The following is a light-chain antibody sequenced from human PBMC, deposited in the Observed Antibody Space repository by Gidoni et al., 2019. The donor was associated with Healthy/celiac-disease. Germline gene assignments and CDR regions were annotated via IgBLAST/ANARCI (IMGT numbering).Light chain of an antibody. Sequence: DVVMTQSPLSLPVTLGQPASISCRSSQSLVYSDGNTYLNWFPQRPGQSPRRLIYKVSNRDSGVPDRFSGSGSGTDFTLTISRVEAEDVGVYYCMQGTHWPWTFGQGTKVEIK. J-gene: IGKJ1*01. CDR2: KVS. CDR3: MQGTHWPWT. CDR1: QSLVYSDGNTY. V-gene: IGKV2-30*01.